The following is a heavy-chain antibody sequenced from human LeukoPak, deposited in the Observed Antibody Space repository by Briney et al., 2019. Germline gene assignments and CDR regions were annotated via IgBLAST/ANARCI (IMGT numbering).Heavy chain of an antibody. V-gene: IGHV5-51*01. CDR2: IYPGDSDT. Sequence: GESLKISCKGSGYSFASYWIGWVRQMPGKGLEWMGIIYPGDSDTRYSPSFQGQVTISADKSISTAYLQWSSLKASDTAMYYCARGRYYDFWSGFPLFDYWGQGTLVTVSS. CDR3: ARGRYYDFWSGFPLFDY. J-gene: IGHJ4*02. CDR1: GYSFASYW. D-gene: IGHD3-3*01.